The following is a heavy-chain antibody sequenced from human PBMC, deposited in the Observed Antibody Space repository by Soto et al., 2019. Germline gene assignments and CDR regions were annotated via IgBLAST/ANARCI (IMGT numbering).Heavy chain of an antibody. Sequence: PSETLSLTCAVSGGSISSGGYSWSWIRQPPGKGLEWIGYIYHSGSTYYNPSLKSRVTISVDRSKNQFSLKLSSVTAADTSVYYCARTMRRITGASSVWFDHWGQGTLVTVSS. CDR2: IYHSGST. D-gene: IGHD1-20*01. CDR3: ARTMRRITGASSVWFDH. J-gene: IGHJ5*02. CDR1: GGSISSGGYS. V-gene: IGHV4-30-2*01.